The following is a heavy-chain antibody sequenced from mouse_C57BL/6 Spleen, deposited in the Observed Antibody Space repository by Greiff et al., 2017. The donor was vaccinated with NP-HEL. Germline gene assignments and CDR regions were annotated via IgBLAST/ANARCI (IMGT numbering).Heavy chain of an antibody. CDR2: INPSSGYT. D-gene: IGHD1-1*01. J-gene: IGHJ4*01. CDR3: ARDYYGSSRYAMDY. CDR1: GYTFTSYT. Sequence: QVQLQQSGAELARPGASVKMSCKASGYTFTSYTMHWVKQRPGQGLEWIGYINPSSGYTKYNQKFKDKATLTADKSSSTAYMQLSSLTSEDSAVYYCARDYYGSSRYAMDYWGQGTSVTVSS. V-gene: IGHV1-4*01.